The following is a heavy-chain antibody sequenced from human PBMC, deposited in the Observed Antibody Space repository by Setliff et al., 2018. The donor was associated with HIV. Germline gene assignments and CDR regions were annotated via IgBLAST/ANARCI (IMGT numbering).Heavy chain of an antibody. CDR2: IKSKTDGGTT. CDR3: ARIDVAVVGDDTFDV. D-gene: IGHD6-19*01. V-gene: IGHV3-15*01. J-gene: IGHJ3*01. CDR1: GFTFSYAW. Sequence: SCAAFGFTFSYAWMSWVRQAPGKGLEWIGRIKSKTDGGTTDYAGPVKGRFTISRDDSKNTLSLQMNSLRAEDTALYYCARIDVAVVGDDTFDVWGQGTMVTVSS.